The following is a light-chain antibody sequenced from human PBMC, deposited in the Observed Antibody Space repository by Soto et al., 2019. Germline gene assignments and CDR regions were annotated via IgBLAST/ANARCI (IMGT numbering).Light chain of an antibody. CDR2: VAS. J-gene: IGKJ4*01. Sequence: EIVLTQSPGTLSLSPGERATLSCRASQSISSIYLAWYQHKPGQAPRLLIYVASSRATGIPDRFSGSGSGTDFTLSISSLEPEDFAVYYCQQRYNWPPVTFGGGTKVEIK. CDR1: QSISSIY. V-gene: IGKV3D-20*02. CDR3: QQRYNWPPVT.